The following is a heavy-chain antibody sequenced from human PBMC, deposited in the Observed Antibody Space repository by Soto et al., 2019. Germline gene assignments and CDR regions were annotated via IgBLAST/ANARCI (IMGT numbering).Heavy chain of an antibody. CDR1: GFTFSNFG. D-gene: IGHD2-2*02. CDR2: ITYDGSRK. J-gene: IGHJ4*02. CDR3: AKDIHPARDTYRYGADY. V-gene: IGHV3-30*18. Sequence: QVELVESGGGVVQPGTSLRLSCSASGFTFSNFGMHWVRQAPGKGLEWVSIITYDGSRKHYIDSVKGRFTTSRENSKNTLYLQRTSLIAEDTAVYYCAKDIHPARDTYRYGADYWGQGTLVTVSS.